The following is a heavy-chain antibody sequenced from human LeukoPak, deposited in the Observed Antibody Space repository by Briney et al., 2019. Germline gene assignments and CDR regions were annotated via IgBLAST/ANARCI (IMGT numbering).Heavy chain of an antibody. CDR3: ARHLGRTTIAAY. D-gene: IGHD6-6*01. Sequence: SETLSLTCTVSGGSISSYYWSWIRQPPGKGLERIGYIYTSGSTNYNPSLQSRVTISVGTSKNQFSLKLSSVTAADTAVYYCARHLGRTTIAAYWGQGTLVTVSS. CDR1: GGSISSYY. V-gene: IGHV4-4*09. CDR2: IYTSGST. J-gene: IGHJ4*02.